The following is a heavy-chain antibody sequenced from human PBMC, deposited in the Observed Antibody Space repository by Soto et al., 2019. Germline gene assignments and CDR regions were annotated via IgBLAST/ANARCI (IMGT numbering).Heavy chain of an antibody. D-gene: IGHD2-15*01. CDR3: ARDLGGCSGGSCRYNWFDP. CDR1: GGTFSSYV. J-gene: IGHJ5*02. Sequence: QVQLVLSGAEVKKPGSSVKVSCKASGGTFSSYVISWVRQAPGQGPEWMGGIIPMYGTVNYAQKFQDRVTIIADTSTSTAYMELSSLRSEDTAVYYCARDLGGCSGGSCRYNWFDPWGQGTLVTVSS. V-gene: IGHV1-69*06. CDR2: IIPMYGTV.